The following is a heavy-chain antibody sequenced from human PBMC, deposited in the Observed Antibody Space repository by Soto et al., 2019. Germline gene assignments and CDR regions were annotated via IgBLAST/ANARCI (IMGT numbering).Heavy chain of an antibody. CDR3: ANLVSTSASYYYYGMDV. J-gene: IGHJ6*02. CDR1: GFTFSSYG. D-gene: IGHD2-2*01. Sequence: GGSLRLSCAASGFTFSSYGMHWVRQAPGKGLEWVAVISYDGSNKYYADSVKGRFTISRDNSKNTLYLQMNSLRAEDTAVYYCANLVSTSASYYYYGMDVWGQGTTVTVSS. V-gene: IGHV3-30*18. CDR2: ISYDGSNK.